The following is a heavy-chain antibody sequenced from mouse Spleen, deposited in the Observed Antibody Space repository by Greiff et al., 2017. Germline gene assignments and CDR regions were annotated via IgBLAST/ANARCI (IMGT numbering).Heavy chain of an antibody. CDR1: GFSLTSYG. V-gene: IGHV2-9*01. J-gene: IGHJ4*01. D-gene: IGHD3-2*01. Sequence: VQLVESGPGLVAPSQSLSITCTVSGFSLTSYGVDWVRQPPGKGLEWLGAIWGGGSTNSNSALMSRLSIRKDNSKRQVFLKKNTLHTDDTAMCYCAFRQLGLPYYAMDYWGQGTSVTVSS. CDR3: AFRQLGLPYYAMDY. CDR2: IWGGGST.